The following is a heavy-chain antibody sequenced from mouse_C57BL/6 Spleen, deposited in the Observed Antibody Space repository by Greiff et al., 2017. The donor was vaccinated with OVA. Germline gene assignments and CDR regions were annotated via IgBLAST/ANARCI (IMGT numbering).Heavy chain of an antibody. CDR1: GYTFTDYY. CDR2: INPNNGGT. V-gene: IGHV1-26*01. D-gene: IGHD2-1*01. CDR3: ARRGNYVRYYAMDY. Sequence: EVQLQQSGPELVKPGASVKISCKASGYTFTDYYMNWVKQSHGKSLEWIGDINPNNGGTSYNQKFKGKATLTVDKSSSTAYMELRSLTSEDSAVYYCARRGNYVRYYAMDYWGQGTSVTVSS. J-gene: IGHJ4*01.